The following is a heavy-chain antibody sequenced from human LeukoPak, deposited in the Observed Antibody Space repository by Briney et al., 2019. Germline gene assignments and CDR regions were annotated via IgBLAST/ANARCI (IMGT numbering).Heavy chain of an antibody. D-gene: IGHD2-2*01. V-gene: IGHV3-30*04. J-gene: IGHJ5*02. CDR3: AKDGTCSSASCYRFDP. Sequence: PGGSLRLSCAASGFTFSNYAMHWVRQAPGKGLEWVAVISYDGSNKYYGDSVKGRFTISRDNSKNTLYLQMDSLRTDDTAVYYCAKDGTCSSASCYRFDPWGQGTLVTVSS. CDR1: GFTFSNYA. CDR2: ISYDGSNK.